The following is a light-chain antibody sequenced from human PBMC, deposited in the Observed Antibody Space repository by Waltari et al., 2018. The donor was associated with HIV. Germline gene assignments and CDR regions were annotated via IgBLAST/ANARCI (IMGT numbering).Light chain of an antibody. V-gene: IGKV1-5*03. Sequence: DIQMTQSPSTLSASVGDRVTITCRASQSISSWLAWYQQKPGKAPKLLIYKASSLESGVPSRCSGSGYGTECALTISSLQPDDFATYDCQQYTSYCSFGQGTKLEIK. CDR3: QQYTSYCS. CDR1: QSISSW. J-gene: IGKJ2*03. CDR2: KAS.